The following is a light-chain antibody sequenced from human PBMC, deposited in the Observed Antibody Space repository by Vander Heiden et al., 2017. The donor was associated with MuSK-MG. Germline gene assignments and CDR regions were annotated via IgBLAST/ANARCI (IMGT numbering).Light chain of an antibody. J-gene: IGKJ2*01. CDR2: DVS. CDR3: QQVNAWPYT. V-gene: IGKV3-15*01. Sequence: VMTQSPATLSLSQGERATLHCRASESVGHHLAWYRQIPGQPPRLLIYDVSTRAADTPPRFTGSGSETEFTLSITSLRSEDFAVYFCQQVNAWPYTFGQGTKLEI. CDR1: ESVGHH.